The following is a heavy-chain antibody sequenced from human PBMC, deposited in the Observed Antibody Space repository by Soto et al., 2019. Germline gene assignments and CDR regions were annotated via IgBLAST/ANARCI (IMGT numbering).Heavy chain of an antibody. CDR2: ISGSGGST. CDR3: AERNCISTSCSFDY. J-gene: IGHJ4*02. V-gene: IGHV3-23*01. D-gene: IGHD2-2*01. Sequence: PGGSLRLSCAASGFTFSSYAMSWVRQAPGKGLEWVSAISGSGGSTYYADSVKGRFTISRDNSKNTLYLQMNSLRAEDTAVYYCAERNCISTSCSFDYWGQGTLVTVSS. CDR1: GFTFSSYA.